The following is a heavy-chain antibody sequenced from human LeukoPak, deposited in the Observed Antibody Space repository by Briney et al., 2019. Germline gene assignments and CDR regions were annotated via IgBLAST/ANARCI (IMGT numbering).Heavy chain of an antibody. CDR1: GFTFSSYW. CDR2: INSDGSST. V-gene: IGHV3-74*01. CDR3: ARVYMDTAMGVDY. D-gene: IGHD5-18*01. J-gene: IGHJ4*02. Sequence: GGSLRLSCAASGFTFSSYWMHWVRQAPEKGLVWVSRINSDGSSTSYADSVKGRFTISRDNAKNTLYLQMNSLRAEDTAVYYCARVYMDTAMGVDYWGQGTLVTVSS.